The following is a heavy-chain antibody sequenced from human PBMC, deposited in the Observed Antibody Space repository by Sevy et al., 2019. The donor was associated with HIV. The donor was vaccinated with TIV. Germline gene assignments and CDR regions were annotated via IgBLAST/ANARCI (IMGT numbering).Heavy chain of an antibody. CDR3: AKSAPYFHGSGRTFDY. Sequence: SETLSLTCTVSGDSVSSGSYYWGWIRQPPGKGLEWIDNIYYSGSTNFNPSLKSRATISIHTSKTHFSLRLTAVTAADTAVYYCAKSAPYFHGSGRTFDYWGQGILVTVSS. CDR2: IYYSGST. D-gene: IGHD3-10*01. V-gene: IGHV4-61*03. J-gene: IGHJ4*02. CDR1: GDSVSSGSYY.